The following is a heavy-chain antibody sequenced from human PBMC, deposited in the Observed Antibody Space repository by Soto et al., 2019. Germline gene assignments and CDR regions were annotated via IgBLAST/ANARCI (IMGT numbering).Heavy chain of an antibody. CDR2: LNADGSTT. V-gene: IGHV3-74*01. J-gene: IGHJ4*02. CDR1: GFTFSSYW. Sequence: AGGSLRLSCVDSGFTFSSYWMHWVRQAPGKGLVWVSRLNADGSTTNYADSVKGRFTISRDNAKNTLYLQMNSLRAEDTAVYYCARDASASGGDFDYWGQEIPVTVSS. D-gene: IGHD3-10*01. CDR3: ARDASASGGDFDY.